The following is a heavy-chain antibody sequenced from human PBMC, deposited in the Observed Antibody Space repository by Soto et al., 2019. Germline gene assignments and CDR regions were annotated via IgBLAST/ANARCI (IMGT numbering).Heavy chain of an antibody. CDR2: INHSGNT. D-gene: IGHD2-21*01. Sequence: SETLSLTCAVYGASLSDNYCNWLRQPPGKGLEWIGEINHSGNTNYNPSLRSRVTISIDTSKNQLSLNLRSVSAADTAVYYCARGRGEFDAWXQGTPVTVSS. CDR1: GASLSDNY. V-gene: IGHV4-34*01. J-gene: IGHJ5*02. CDR3: ARGRGEFDA.